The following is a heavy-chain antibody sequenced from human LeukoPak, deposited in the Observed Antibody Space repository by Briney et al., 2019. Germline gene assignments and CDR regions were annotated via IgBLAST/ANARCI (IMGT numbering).Heavy chain of an antibody. CDR3: AELGITMIGGV. CDR1: GFTVSSNY. D-gene: IGHD3-10*02. CDR2: FYAGDST. V-gene: IGHV3-53*01. J-gene: IGHJ6*04. Sequence: PGGSLRLSCAASGFTVSSNYMSWVRQAPGKGLEWVSVFYAGDSTYYADPVKGRFTISRDNAKNSLYLQMNSLRAEDTAVYYCAELGITMIGGVWGKGTTVTISS.